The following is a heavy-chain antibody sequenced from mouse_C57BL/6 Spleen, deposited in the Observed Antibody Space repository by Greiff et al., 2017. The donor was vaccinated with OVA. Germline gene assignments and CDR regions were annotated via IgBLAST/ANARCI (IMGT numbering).Heavy chain of an antibody. CDR3: ARSKDFWYIDV. V-gene: IGHV1-39*01. CDR2: INPNYGTS. Sequence: EVQLQQSGPELVKPGASVTISCMASGYSFTDYYMNWVKQSNGKSLEWIGVINPNYGTSSSNQKFKGKATLTVDQASSTAYMQLKSMTSEDSAVYYCARSKDFWYIDVWGTGTTVTVSS. J-gene: IGHJ1*03. CDR1: GYSFTDYY.